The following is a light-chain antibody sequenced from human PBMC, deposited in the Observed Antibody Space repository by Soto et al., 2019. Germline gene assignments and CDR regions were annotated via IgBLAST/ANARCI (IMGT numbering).Light chain of an antibody. CDR2: GAS. CDR1: QSVSSSY. V-gene: IGKV3-20*01. J-gene: IGKJ2*01. CDR3: QQYGSSPPMYT. Sequence: EIVLTQSPGTLSLSPGERATLSCRASQSVSSSYLAWYQQKPGQAPRLLIYGASSRATGIPDRFSGSGSGTDFTLTISRLEPEDFGLYYCQQYGSSPPMYTFGQGTKLEIK.